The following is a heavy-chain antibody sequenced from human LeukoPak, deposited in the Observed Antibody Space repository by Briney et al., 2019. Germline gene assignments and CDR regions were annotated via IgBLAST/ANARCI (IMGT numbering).Heavy chain of an antibody. CDR2: IKQDGSEK. D-gene: IGHD1-1*01. CDR1: GFTFISYG. V-gene: IGHV3-7*01. CDR3: ARWSYWNEEDY. J-gene: IGHJ4*02. Sequence: GGSLRLSCAASGFTFISYGMSWVRKAPGKGLEWVANIKQDGSEKYYVDSVRGRFTISRDNAKNSLYLQMNSLRAEDTAVYYCARWSYWNEEDYWGQGTLVTVSS.